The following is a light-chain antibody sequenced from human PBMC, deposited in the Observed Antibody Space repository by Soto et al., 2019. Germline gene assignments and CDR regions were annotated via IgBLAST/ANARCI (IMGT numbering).Light chain of an antibody. CDR1: QSVSSK. CDR2: GAS. CDR3: HQDYNLPLT. J-gene: IGKJ4*01. Sequence: EIVMTQSPATLSVSPGERATLSCRASQSVSSKLAWYQQKPGQAPRLLIYGASTRAPGIPARFSGSGSGTDFTLTISSLQPEDFAVYYCHQDYNLPLTFGGGTKVDIK. V-gene: IGKV3D-15*02.